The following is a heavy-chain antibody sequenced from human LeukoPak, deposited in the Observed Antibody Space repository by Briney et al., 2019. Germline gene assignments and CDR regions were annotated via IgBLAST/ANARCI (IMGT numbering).Heavy chain of an antibody. CDR3: ARGIPTSYFDY. J-gene: IGHJ4*02. V-gene: IGHV3-30-3*01. Sequence: GRSLRLSCAASGFTFSSYAMHWVRQAPGKGLEWVAVISYDGSNKYYADSVKGRFTISRDNSKNTLYLQMNSLRAEDTAVYYCARGIPTSYFDYWGQGTLVTVSS. CDR2: ISYDGSNK. CDR1: GFTFSSYA.